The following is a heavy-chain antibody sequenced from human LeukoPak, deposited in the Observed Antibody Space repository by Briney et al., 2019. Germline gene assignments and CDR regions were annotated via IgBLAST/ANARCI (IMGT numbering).Heavy chain of an antibody. CDR1: GFIFNNYS. Sequence: GGPLRLSCAASGFIFNNYSMTWVRQAPGKGLEWISYISGGSGTIYYADPVKGRFTISRGNAKKSLYLQMNSLRDEDTAVYYCARQALWFFDHWGQGTLVTVSS. CDR3: ARQALWFFDH. CDR2: ISGGSGTI. D-gene: IGHD2-21*01. J-gene: IGHJ4*02. V-gene: IGHV3-48*02.